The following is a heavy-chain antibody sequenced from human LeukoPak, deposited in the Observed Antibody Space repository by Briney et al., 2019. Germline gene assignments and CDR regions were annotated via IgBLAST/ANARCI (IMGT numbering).Heavy chain of an antibody. Sequence: GSSVKVSCKAFGGTFSSYAISWVRQAPGQGLEWMGGIIPIFGTANYAQKFQGRVTITADESTSTAYMELSSLRSEDTAVYYCAIAGVVPAAYNWFDPWGQGTLVTVSS. CDR3: AIAGVVPAAYNWFDP. D-gene: IGHD2-2*01. CDR2: IIPIFGTA. V-gene: IGHV1-69*01. CDR1: GGTFSSYA. J-gene: IGHJ5*02.